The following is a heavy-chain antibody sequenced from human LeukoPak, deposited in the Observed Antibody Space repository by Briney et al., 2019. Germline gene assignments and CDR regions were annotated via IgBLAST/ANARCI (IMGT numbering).Heavy chain of an antibody. J-gene: IGHJ4*02. CDR3: ARDLSSGPSGFDY. CDR2: IYSGGST. Sequence: GSLRLSCAASGFTVSSNYMSWVRQAPGKGLEWVSVIYSGGSTYYADSVKGRFTISRDNSKNTLYLQMNSLRAEDTAVYYCARDLSSGPSGFDYWGQGTLVTVSS. V-gene: IGHV3-66*01. D-gene: IGHD3-22*01. CDR1: GFTVSSNY.